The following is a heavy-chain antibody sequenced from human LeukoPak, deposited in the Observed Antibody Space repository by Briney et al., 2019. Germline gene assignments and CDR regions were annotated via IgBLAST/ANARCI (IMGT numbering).Heavy chain of an antibody. CDR3: ARDRDFGVAPGDY. Sequence: SVKVSCKASGGTFSSYAISWVRQAPGQGLEWMGRIIPILGIANYAQKFQGRVTITADKSTSTAYMELRSLRSDDTAVYYSARDRDFGVAPGDYWGQGILVTVSS. D-gene: IGHD3-3*01. J-gene: IGHJ4*02. CDR2: IIPILGIA. V-gene: IGHV1-69*04. CDR1: GGTFSSYA.